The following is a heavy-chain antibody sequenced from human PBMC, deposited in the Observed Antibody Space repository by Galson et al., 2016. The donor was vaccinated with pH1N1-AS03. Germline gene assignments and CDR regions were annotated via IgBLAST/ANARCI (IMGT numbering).Heavy chain of an antibody. D-gene: IGHD5-24*01. Sequence: SLRLSCAASGLRFSNHVMSWVRQAPGKGLHWVSIISDSGSTTYHGDSVKGRFTTSRDNSQNTLFLHMNSLRAEDTALYYCATVNAEMDDAFDIWGRGTMVTVSS. CDR3: ATVNAEMDDAFDI. CDR1: GLRFSNHV. J-gene: IGHJ3*02. V-gene: IGHV3-23*01. CDR2: ISDSGSTT.